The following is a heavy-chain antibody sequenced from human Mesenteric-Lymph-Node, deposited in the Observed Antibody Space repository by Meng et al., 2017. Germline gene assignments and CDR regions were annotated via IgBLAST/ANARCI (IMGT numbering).Heavy chain of an antibody. CDR3: AREDAYCGGDCYSRKDYYYYGMDV. Sequence: SVKVSCKASGYTFTSYGISWVRQAPGQGLEWMGGIIPIFGTANYAQKFQGRVTTTADKSTSTAYMELSSLRSEDTAVYYCAREDAYCGGDCYSRKDYYYYGMDVWGQGTTVTVSS. V-gene: IGHV1-69*06. CDR1: GYTFTSYG. D-gene: IGHD2-21*02. J-gene: IGHJ6*02. CDR2: IIPIFGTA.